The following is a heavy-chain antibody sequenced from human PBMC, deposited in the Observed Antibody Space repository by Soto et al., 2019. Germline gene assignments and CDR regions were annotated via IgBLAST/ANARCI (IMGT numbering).Heavy chain of an antibody. CDR1: GYTLTELS. Sequence: ASVKVSCKVSGYTLTELSMHWVRQAPGKGLEWMGGFDPEDGETIYAQKFQGRVTMTEDTSADTAYMELSSLRSEDTAVYYCATDGNGDSDAFDIWGQGTMVTVSS. CDR2: FDPEDGET. V-gene: IGHV1-24*01. D-gene: IGHD4-17*01. J-gene: IGHJ3*02. CDR3: ATDGNGDSDAFDI.